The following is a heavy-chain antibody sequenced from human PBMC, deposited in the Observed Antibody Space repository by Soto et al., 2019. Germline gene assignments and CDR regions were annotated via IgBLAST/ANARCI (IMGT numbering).Heavy chain of an antibody. J-gene: IGHJ3*02. CDR1: GYTFTSYY. D-gene: IGHD1-26*01. CDR2: INPSGGST. CDR3: ARDRVAYSGPKLNAFDI. Sequence: ASVKVSCKPSGYTFTSYYMHWVRQAPGQGLEWMGIINPSGGSTSYAQKFQGRVTMTRDTSTSTVYMELSSLRSEDTAVYYCARDRVAYSGPKLNAFDIWGQGTMVTVSS. V-gene: IGHV1-46*01.